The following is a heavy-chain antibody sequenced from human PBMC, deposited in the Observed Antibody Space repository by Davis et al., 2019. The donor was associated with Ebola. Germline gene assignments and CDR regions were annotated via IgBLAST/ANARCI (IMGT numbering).Heavy chain of an antibody. Sequence: LSLTCAASGFTFSDYYMSWIRQAPGKGLEWVSYISSSSSYTNYADSVKGRFTISRDNAKNSLYLQMNSLRAEDTAVYYCARDGPQAGGVEAFDIWGQGTMVTVSS. CDR3: ARDGPQAGGVEAFDI. CDR2: ISSSSSYT. V-gene: IGHV3-11*06. CDR1: GFTFSDYY. D-gene: IGHD1-14*01. J-gene: IGHJ3*02.